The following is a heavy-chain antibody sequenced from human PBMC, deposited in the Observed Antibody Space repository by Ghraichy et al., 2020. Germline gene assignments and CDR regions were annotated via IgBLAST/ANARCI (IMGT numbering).Heavy chain of an antibody. V-gene: IGHV3-30*02. CDR1: GFTFSSYG. D-gene: IGHD6-13*01. CDR2: IRYDGSNK. J-gene: IGHJ5*02. Sequence: GGSLRLSCAASGFTFSSYGMHWVRQAPGKGLEWVAFIRYDGSNKYYADSVKGRFTISRDNSKNTLYLQMNSLRAEDTAVYYCAKSSPAAAGRGKDWFDPWGQGTLVTVSS. CDR3: AKSSPAAAGRGKDWFDP.